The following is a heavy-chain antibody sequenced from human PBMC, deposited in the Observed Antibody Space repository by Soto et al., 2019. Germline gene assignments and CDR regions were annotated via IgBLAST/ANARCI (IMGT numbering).Heavy chain of an antibody. V-gene: IGHV3-23*01. CDR2: ISGSGGST. Sequence: GGSLRLSCAASGFTFSSYAMSWVRQAPGKGLEWVSAISGSGGSTYYADSVKGRFTISRDNSKNTLYLQMNSLRAEDTAVYYCGTSCYLCVYYHMDAWGKGTTVTVSS. CDR1: GFTFSSYA. D-gene: IGHD2-2*01. CDR3: GTSCYLCVYYHMDA. J-gene: IGHJ6*03.